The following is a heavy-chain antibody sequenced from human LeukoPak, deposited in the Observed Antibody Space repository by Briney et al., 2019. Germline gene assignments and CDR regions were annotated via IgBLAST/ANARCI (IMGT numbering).Heavy chain of an antibody. CDR3: ASSGSRAANWFDP. J-gene: IGHJ5*02. Sequence: SQTLSLTCAVSGGSISSGGYSWSWIRQPPGKGLEWIGYIYHSGSTYYNPSLKRRVTISVDRSKNQFPLKLSPVTAADTAVYYCASSGSRAANWFDPWGQGTLVTVSS. CDR1: GGSISSGGYS. V-gene: IGHV4-30-2*01. D-gene: IGHD1-26*01. CDR2: IYHSGST.